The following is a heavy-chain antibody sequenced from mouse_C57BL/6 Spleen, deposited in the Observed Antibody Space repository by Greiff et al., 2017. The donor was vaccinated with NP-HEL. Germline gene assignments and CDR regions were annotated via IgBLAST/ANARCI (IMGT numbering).Heavy chain of an antibody. V-gene: IGHV1-64*01. J-gene: IGHJ2*01. CDR1: GYTFTSYW. D-gene: IGHD2-5*01. Sequence: QVQLQQPGAELVKPGASVKLSCKASGYTFTSYWMHWVKQRPGQGLEWIGMIHPNSGSTNYNEKVKSKATLTVDKSSSTAYMQLSSLTSEDSAVYYCARGAYYSNYGGYWGQGTTLTVSS. CDR3: ARGAYYSNYGGY. CDR2: IHPNSGST.